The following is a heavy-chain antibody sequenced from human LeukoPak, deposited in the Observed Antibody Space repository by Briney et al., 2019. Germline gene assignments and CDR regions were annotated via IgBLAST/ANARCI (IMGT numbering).Heavy chain of an antibody. Sequence: PGGSLRLSCAASGFTVSSNYMSWVRQAPGKGLEWVSVIYSGGSAYYADSVKGRFTISRDNSKNTLYLQMNSLRAEDTAVYYCARGPRRITIFGVLRWFDPWGQGTLVTVSS. J-gene: IGHJ5*02. CDR1: GFTVSSNY. D-gene: IGHD3-3*01. CDR3: ARGPRRITIFGVLRWFDP. V-gene: IGHV3-66*01. CDR2: IYSGGSA.